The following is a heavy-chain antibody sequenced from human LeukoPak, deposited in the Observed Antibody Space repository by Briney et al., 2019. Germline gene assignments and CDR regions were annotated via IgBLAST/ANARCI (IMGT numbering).Heavy chain of an antibody. D-gene: IGHD6-6*01. Sequence: KPSETLSLTCTVSGGSISSYYWIWIRQPAGKGLEWIGRIYTSGSTNYNPSLKSRVTMSVDTSKNQFSLKLSSVTAADTAVYYCARDCKETPYSSSRVAYYYYYMDVWGKGTTVTVSS. J-gene: IGHJ6*03. V-gene: IGHV4-4*07. CDR3: ARDCKETPYSSSRVAYYYYYMDV. CDR2: IYTSGST. CDR1: GGSISSYY.